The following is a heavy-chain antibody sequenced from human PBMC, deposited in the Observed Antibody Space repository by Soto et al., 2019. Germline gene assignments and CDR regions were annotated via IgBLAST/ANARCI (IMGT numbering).Heavy chain of an antibody. CDR3: AREDEKIYCSSTSCPQINWFDP. J-gene: IGHJ5*02. Sequence: PSETLSLTCTVSGGSISSYYWSCIRQPAGKGLEWIGRIYTSGSTNYNPSLKSRVTMSVDTSKNQFSLKLSSVTAADTAVYYCAREDEKIYCSSTSCPQINWFDPWGQGTLVTVPQ. D-gene: IGHD2-2*01. CDR1: GGSISSYY. CDR2: IYTSGST. V-gene: IGHV4-4*07.